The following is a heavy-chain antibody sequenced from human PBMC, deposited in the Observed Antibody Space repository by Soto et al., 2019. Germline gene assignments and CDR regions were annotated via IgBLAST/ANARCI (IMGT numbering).Heavy chain of an antibody. Sequence: EVQMLESGGGLVQPGGSLRLSCAASGFTFSSSAMNWVRQAPGKGPEWGSSISNSGGTTSYADSVKGRFTISRDNSKNTLYLQMNSLRAEDTAVYYCAKGSRGAYYYCMDVWGKGTTVTVSS. V-gene: IGHV3-23*01. CDR2: ISNSGGTT. CDR3: AKGSRGAYYYCMDV. J-gene: IGHJ6*03. CDR1: GFTFSSSA.